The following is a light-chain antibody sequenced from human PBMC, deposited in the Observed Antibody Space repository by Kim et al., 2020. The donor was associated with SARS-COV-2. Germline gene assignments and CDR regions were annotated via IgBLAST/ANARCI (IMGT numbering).Light chain of an antibody. CDR2: QDS. CDR3: QAWDSSTVV. CDR1: KLGDKY. J-gene: IGLJ2*01. Sequence: GSPGQTASITCSGDKLGDKYACWYQQKPGQSPVLVIYQDSKRPSGIPERFSGSNSGNTATLTISGTQAMDEADYYCQAWDSSTVVFGGGTKLTVL. V-gene: IGLV3-1*01.